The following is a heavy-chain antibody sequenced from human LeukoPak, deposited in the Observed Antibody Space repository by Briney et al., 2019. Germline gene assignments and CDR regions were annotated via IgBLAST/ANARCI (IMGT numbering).Heavy chain of an antibody. V-gene: IGHV1-2*02. J-gene: IGHJ4*02. CDR1: EYTFSVYH. Sequence: ASVKVSCKASEYTFSVYHIHWVRQAPGQGLEWMAWINPDSGDTNYAQKFQGRVTMTRDTSISTAYMEVSSLRSDDTAVYYCAPIPGGSWAFDYWGQGTLVTVSS. CDR2: INPDSGDT. CDR3: APIPGGSWAFDY. D-gene: IGHD6-13*01.